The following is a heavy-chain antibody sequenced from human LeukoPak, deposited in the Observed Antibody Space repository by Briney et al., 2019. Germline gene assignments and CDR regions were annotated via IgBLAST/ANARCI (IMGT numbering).Heavy chain of an antibody. J-gene: IGHJ4*02. CDR2: ISYDGSNK. Sequence: GGSLRLSCAASGFTFSSYAMHWVRQAPGKGLEWVAVISYDGSNKYYTDSVKGRFTISRDNSKNTLYLQMNSLRAEDTAVYYCAKAHTAMAPGGYWGQGTLVTVSS. D-gene: IGHD5-18*01. V-gene: IGHV3-30-3*01. CDR3: AKAHTAMAPGGY. CDR1: GFTFSSYA.